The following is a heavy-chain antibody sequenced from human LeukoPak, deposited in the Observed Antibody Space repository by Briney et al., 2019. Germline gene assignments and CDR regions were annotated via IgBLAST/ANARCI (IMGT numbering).Heavy chain of an antibody. CDR1: GGSISSYY. J-gene: IGHJ4*02. V-gene: IGHV4-4*07. CDR3: ARDNNFDILTGYYQYYFDY. CDR2: IYTSGST. D-gene: IGHD3-9*01. Sequence: PSETLSLTCTVSGGSISSYYWSWIRQPAGKGLEWIGRIYTSGSTNYNPSLKSRVTMSVDTSKNQFSLKLSSVTAAGTAVYYCARDNNFDILTGYYQYYFDYWGQGTLVTVSS.